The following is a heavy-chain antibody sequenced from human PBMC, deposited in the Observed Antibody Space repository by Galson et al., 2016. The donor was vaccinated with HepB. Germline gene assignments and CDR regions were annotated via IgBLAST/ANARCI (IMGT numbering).Heavy chain of an antibody. D-gene: IGHD3-3*01. J-gene: IGHJ6*02. CDR1: GFTFSKYA. V-gene: IGHV3-23*01. CDR2: LTASGGS. Sequence: SLRLSCAASGFTFSKYAMTWVRQAPGKGLEWVSTLTASGGSYYAASVKGRFTISRDNSKNTLYLQMNSLRAEDTAVHFCAKDWGYDLWSGGYHYGMDVWGQGTTVTVSS. CDR3: AKDWGYDLWSGGYHYGMDV.